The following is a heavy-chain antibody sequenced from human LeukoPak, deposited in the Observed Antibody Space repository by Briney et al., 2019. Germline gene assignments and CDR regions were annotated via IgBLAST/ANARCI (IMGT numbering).Heavy chain of an antibody. Sequence: GGSLRLSCTASGFSFSSSAMNWVRQPPGKGLEWVSSISGDTTYYADSVKGRFTISRDNSKNTLYLQMNSLRAEDTALYYCAKDLSGSGWASHYWGQGTLVTVSS. CDR3: AKDLSGSGWASHY. D-gene: IGHD6-19*01. V-gene: IGHV3-23*01. CDR2: ISGDTT. CDR1: GFSFSSSA. J-gene: IGHJ4*02.